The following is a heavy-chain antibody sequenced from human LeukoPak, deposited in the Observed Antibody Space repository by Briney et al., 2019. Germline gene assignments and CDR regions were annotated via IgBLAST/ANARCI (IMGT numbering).Heavy chain of an antibody. Sequence: SVKVSCKASGGTFSNYAISWVRQAPGQGLEWMGRIIPMLGVVNYAQKFQGRVTITADKSTSTAYMEVSSLRSEDTAVYYCASPLHDAFDIWGQGTKVTVSS. CDR3: ASPLHDAFDI. V-gene: IGHV1-69*04. CDR2: IIPMLGVV. CDR1: GGTFSNYA. J-gene: IGHJ3*02.